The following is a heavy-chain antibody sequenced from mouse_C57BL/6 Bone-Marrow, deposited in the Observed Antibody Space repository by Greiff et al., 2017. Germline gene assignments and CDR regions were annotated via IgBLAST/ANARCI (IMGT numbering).Heavy chain of an antibody. D-gene: IGHD2-2*01. Sequence: QVQLQQPGAELVKPGASVKMSCKASGYTFTSYWLTWVKQRPGQGLEWIGDIYPGSGCTNYNEKFKSKDTLSVDTASSTPYMQLSSLTSEDYAVNYCARGWLPFAYWGQGTLVTVSA. CDR2: IYPGSGCT. CDR1: GYTFTSYW. V-gene: IGHV1-55*01. J-gene: IGHJ3*01. CDR3: ARGWLPFAY.